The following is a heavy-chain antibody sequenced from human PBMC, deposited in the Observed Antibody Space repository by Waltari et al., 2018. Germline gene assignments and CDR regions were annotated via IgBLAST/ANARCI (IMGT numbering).Heavy chain of an antibody. CDR1: GFTFSSYG. CDR3: AKETGIAARRLDY. V-gene: IGHV3-30*02. D-gene: IGHD6-6*01. Sequence: QVQLVESGGGVVQPGGSLRLSCAASGFTFSSYGTHWVRQAPGQGLEWVAFIRYDGSNKYYADSVKGRFTISRDNSKNTLYLQMNSLRAEDTAVYYCAKETGIAARRLDYWGQGTLVTVSS. J-gene: IGHJ4*02. CDR2: IRYDGSNK.